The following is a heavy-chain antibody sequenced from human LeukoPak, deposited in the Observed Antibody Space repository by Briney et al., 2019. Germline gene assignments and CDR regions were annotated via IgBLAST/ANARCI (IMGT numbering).Heavy chain of an antibody. CDR2: IWYDGSNK. CDR1: GFTFSNHG. D-gene: IGHD2-21*02. J-gene: IGHJ4*02. Sequence: GGSLRLSCAASGFTFSNHGMHWVRQAPGKGPEWVALIWYDGSNKYYGDSVKGRFTISRDNSKNTIYLQMNSLRAEDTGVYYCARDRLEAVTDDDYFDYWGQGTLVTVSS. V-gene: IGHV3-33*01. CDR3: ARDRLEAVTDDDYFDY.